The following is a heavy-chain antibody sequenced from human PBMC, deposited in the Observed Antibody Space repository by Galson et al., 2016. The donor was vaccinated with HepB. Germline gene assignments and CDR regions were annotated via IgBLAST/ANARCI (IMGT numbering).Heavy chain of an antibody. CDR1: GYTFSSYA. Sequence: SVKVSCKASGYTFSSYALHWVRQAPGQRFEWMGWINAGNGNTQYAQNLQGRVTITMDRSARTVYMELSSLRFEDTAVYYCARDRKIYQLLYPGYYYGMDVWGQGTTVTVSS. D-gene: IGHD2-2*02. J-gene: IGHJ6*02. CDR3: ARDRKIYQLLYPGYYYGMDV. CDR2: INAGNGNT. V-gene: IGHV1-3*01.